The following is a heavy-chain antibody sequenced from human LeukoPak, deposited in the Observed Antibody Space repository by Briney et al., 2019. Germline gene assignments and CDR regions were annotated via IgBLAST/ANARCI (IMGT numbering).Heavy chain of an antibody. CDR3: AKDGEGMDV. J-gene: IGHJ6*02. Sequence: GGSLRLSCAGSRLTLSSYWMQWVRQAPGKGLVWVSRINGDGSITNYADSVKGRFTISRDNAKNSLYLQMNSLRTEDTAVYYCAKDGEGMDVWGRGTTVTVS. D-gene: IGHD3-10*01. CDR1: RLTLSSYW. V-gene: IGHV3-74*01. CDR2: INGDGSIT.